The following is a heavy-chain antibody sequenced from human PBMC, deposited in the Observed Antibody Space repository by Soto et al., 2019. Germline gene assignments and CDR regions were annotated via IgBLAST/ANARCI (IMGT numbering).Heavy chain of an antibody. V-gene: IGHV4-31*03. J-gene: IGHJ6*02. CDR2: IYYSGST. CDR3: ARTRGFWSGYRYYYYGMDV. Sequence: KPSETLSLTCTVSGGSISSGGYYWSWIRQHPGKGLEWIGYIYYSGSTYYNPSLKSRVTISVDTSKNQFSLKLSSVTAADTAVYYCARTRGFWSGYRYYYYGMDVWGQGTTVTVSS. CDR1: GGSISSGGYY. D-gene: IGHD3-3*01.